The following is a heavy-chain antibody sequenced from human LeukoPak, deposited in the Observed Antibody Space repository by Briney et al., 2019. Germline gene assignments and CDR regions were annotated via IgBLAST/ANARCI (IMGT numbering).Heavy chain of an antibody. CDR3: AKGSTTLAVLYQDAFDI. J-gene: IGHJ3*02. D-gene: IGHD2-8*01. V-gene: IGHV4-39*07. CDR1: GGSISSSNYY. CDR2: IYYSGST. Sequence: PSETLSLTCTVSGGSISSSNYYWGWIRQPPGKGLEWIGCIYYSGSTSYNPSLRSRVTISVDTSNAQFSLRLSSGTAADTAVYYCAKGSTTLAVLYQDAFDIWGQGTMVTVSS.